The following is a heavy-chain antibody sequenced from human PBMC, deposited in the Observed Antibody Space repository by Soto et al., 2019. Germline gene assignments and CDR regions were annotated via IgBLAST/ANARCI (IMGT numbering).Heavy chain of an antibody. Sequence: PGGSLRLSCAASGFTFSSYAMHWVRQAPGKGLEWVAVISYDGSNKYYADSVKGRFTISRDNSKNTLYLQMNSLRAEDTAVYYCASAGNRYFDYWGQGTPVTVSS. D-gene: IGHD3-9*01. CDR3: ASAGNRYFDY. CDR2: ISYDGSNK. J-gene: IGHJ4*02. CDR1: GFTFSSYA. V-gene: IGHV3-30-3*01.